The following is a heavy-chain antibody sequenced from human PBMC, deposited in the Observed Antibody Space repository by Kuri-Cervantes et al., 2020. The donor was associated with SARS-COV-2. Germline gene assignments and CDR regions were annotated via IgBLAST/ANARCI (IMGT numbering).Heavy chain of an antibody. Sequence: GESLKISCKASGYTFTGYYMHWVRQAPGQGLEWMGRINPNSGGTNYAQKFQGRVTMARDTSISTAYMELSRLRSDDTAVYYCARDRGGLDAFDIWGQGTMVTVSS. D-gene: IGHD4-23*01. CDR1: GYTFTGYY. CDR2: INPNSGGT. J-gene: IGHJ3*02. V-gene: IGHV1-2*06. CDR3: ARDRGGLDAFDI.